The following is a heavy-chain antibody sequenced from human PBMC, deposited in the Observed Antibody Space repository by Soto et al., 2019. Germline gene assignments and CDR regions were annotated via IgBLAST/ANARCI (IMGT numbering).Heavy chain of an antibody. CDR2: NSPSFGTA. Sequence: QVQLVQSGAEEKKPGSSVKFSCKASGGTFSNFVISWVRQAPGQGLEWMGGNSPSFGTATYAQKFQGRVTIIADESTGPTYMEMTSLRSEDTAVYYCARAPILVGETTYENDFDYWGQGTLVTVSS. D-gene: IGHD2-21*01. V-gene: IGHV1-69*01. J-gene: IGHJ4*02. CDR1: GGTFSNFV. CDR3: ARAPILVGETTYENDFDY.